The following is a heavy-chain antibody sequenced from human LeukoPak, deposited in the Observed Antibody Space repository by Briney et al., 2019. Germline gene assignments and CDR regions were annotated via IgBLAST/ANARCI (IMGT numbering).Heavy chain of an antibody. CDR2: ISGSGGST. D-gene: IGHD3-10*01. CDR1: GFTFSSYA. Sequence: GGSLRLSCAASGFTFSSYAMSWVRQAPGKGLEWVSAISGSGGSTYYADSVKGRFTISRDNSKNTLYLQMNSLRAEDTAVYYCARDRYGSGSYYPLYYYYYYMDVWVKGTTVTVSS. V-gene: IGHV3-23*01. CDR3: ARDRYGSGSYYPLYYYYYYMDV. J-gene: IGHJ6*03.